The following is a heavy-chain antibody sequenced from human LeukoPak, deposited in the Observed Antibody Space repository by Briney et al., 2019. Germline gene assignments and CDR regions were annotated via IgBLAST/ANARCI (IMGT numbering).Heavy chain of an antibody. J-gene: IGHJ5*02. D-gene: IGHD2-2*01. Sequence: GGSLRLSCAASGFTFSSSAMSWVRQVPGKGLEWVSGISASGGSTSYADSVRGRFTISRDNSKNTLYLQMNSLRAEDTAVYYCAKDTLPAAMKSWFDPWGQGTLVTVSS. CDR2: ISASGGST. CDR1: GFTFSSSA. CDR3: AKDTLPAAMKSWFDP. V-gene: IGHV3-23*01.